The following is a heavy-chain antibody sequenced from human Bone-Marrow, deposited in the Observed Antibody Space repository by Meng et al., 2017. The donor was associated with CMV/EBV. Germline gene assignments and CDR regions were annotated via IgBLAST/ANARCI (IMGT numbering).Heavy chain of an antibody. D-gene: IGHD4-11*01. CDR3: AKLQLDGMDV. CDR1: GYTFTSYT. V-gene: IGHV1-69*02. Sequence: SVKVSCKASGYTFTSYTISWVRQAPGQGLEWMGRIIPILGIANYAQKFQGRVTITADKSTSTAHMELSSLRSEDTAVYYCAKLQLDGMDVWGQGTTVTVSS. J-gene: IGHJ6*02. CDR2: IIPILGIA.